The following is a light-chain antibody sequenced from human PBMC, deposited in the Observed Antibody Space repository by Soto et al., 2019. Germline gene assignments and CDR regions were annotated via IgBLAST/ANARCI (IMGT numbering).Light chain of an antibody. Sequence: EIVLTQSPGTLSLSPGERATLSGRVSQSVSSSSLAWYQQKPGQAPGLLIYDTSTRATGIPDRFGGSGSGTDFTLTISRLEPEDFAVYYCQQYGSFPYTFGQGTKLEI. CDR3: QQYGSFPYT. CDR2: DTS. CDR1: QSVSSSS. J-gene: IGKJ2*01. V-gene: IGKV3-20*01.